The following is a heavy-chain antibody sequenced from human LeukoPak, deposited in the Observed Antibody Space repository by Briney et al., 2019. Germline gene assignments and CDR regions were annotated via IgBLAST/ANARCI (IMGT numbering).Heavy chain of an antibody. D-gene: IGHD2-15*01. V-gene: IGHV3-23*01. CDR2: ISGSGGST. Sequence: PGGSLRLSCAASGFTFSNYAMSWVRQAPGKGLEWVSAISGSGGSTYYADSVKGRFTISRDNSKNTLYLQMNSLRAEDTAVYYCATSPDFLGYCSGGSCRRDFDYWGQGTLVTVSS. CDR3: ATSPDFLGYCSGGSCRRDFDY. CDR1: GFTFSNYA. J-gene: IGHJ4*02.